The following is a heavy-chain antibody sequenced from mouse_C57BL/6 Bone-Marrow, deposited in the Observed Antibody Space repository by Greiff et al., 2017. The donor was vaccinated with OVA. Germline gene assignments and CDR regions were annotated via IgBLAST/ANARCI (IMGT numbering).Heavy chain of an antibody. CDR1: GYTFTSYG. CDR2: IYPRSGNT. V-gene: IGHV1-81*01. J-gene: IGHJ1*03. CDR3: ARWSYGRRYFDV. D-gene: IGHD1-1*01. Sequence: QVQLKESGAELARPGASVKLSCKASGYTFTSYGLSWVKQRTGQGLEWIGEIYPRSGNTYYNEKFKGKATLTADKSSSTAYMELRSLTSEDSAVYFCARWSYGRRYFDVWGTGTTVTVSS.